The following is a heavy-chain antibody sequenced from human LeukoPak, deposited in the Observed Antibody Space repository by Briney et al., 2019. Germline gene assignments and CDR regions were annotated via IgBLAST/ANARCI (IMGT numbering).Heavy chain of an antibody. Sequence: GGSLRLSCAASGFTFSNYGTNWVRQAPGKGLEWVSIITSGVGITYYADSVKGRFTISRDNSKNTLYLQMNSLRADDTAVYYCAKGDYYDFDYWGQGTLVTVSS. CDR2: ITSGVGIT. J-gene: IGHJ4*02. CDR3: AKGDYYDFDY. V-gene: IGHV3-23*01. D-gene: IGHD3-10*01. CDR1: GFTFSNYG.